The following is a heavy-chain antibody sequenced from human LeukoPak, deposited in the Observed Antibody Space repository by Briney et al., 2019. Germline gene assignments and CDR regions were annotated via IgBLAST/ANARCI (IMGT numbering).Heavy chain of an antibody. V-gene: IGHV4-59*01. D-gene: IGHD3-22*01. CDR3: ARPMIAGNYYGTDV. Sequence: PETLSLTCTVSGGSISSYYWSWIRQPPGKGLEWIGYIYYSGSTNYNPSLKSRVTISVDTSKNQFSLKLSSVTAADTAVYYCARPMIAGNYYGTDVWGQGTTVTVSS. J-gene: IGHJ6*02. CDR1: GGSISSYY. CDR2: IYYSGST.